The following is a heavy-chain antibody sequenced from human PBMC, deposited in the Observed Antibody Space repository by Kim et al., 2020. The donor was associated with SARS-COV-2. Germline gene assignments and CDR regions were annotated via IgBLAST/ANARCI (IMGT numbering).Heavy chain of an antibody. CDR3: AASFSSLIYYFDY. J-gene: IGHJ4*02. Sequence: GGSLRLSCAASGFTVSSNYMSWVRQAPGKGLEWVSVIYSGGSTYYADSVKGRFTISRDNSKNTLYLQMNSLRAEDTAVYYCAASFSSLIYYFDYWGQGTLVTVSS. D-gene: IGHD6-13*01. CDR1: GFTVSSNY. CDR2: IYSGGST. V-gene: IGHV3-53*01.